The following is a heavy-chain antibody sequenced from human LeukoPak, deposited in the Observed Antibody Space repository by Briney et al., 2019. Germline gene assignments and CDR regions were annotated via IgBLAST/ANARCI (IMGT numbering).Heavy chain of an antibody. CDR2: IYYSGST. CDR1: GGSISSGGYY. V-gene: IGHV4-31*03. J-gene: IGHJ5*02. D-gene: IGHD6-13*01. Sequence: LSLTCTVSGGSISSGGYYWSWIRQHPGKGLEWIGYIYYSGSTYHNPSLKSRVTISVDTSKNQFSLKLSSVTAADTAVYYCARLAAAAPQGFDPWGQGTLVTVSS. CDR3: ARLAAAAPQGFDP.